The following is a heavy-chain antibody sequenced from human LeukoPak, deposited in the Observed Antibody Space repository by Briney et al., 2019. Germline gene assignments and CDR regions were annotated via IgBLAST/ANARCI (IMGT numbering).Heavy chain of an antibody. J-gene: IGHJ4*02. CDR3: ARGRDYGRLDN. V-gene: IGHV3-66*01. Sequence: GGSLRLSCAASGFTVSSNYMTWVRQAPGKGLEWVSSIYSGGSTYYAESVKGRFTISRDNSGNTLYLQMNSLRAEDTAVYYCARGRDYGRLDNWGQGILVTVSS. D-gene: IGHD4-17*01. CDR2: IYSGGST. CDR1: GFTVSSNY.